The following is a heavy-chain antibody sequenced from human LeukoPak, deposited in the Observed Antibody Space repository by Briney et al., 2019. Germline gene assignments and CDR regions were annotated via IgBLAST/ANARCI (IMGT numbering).Heavy chain of an antibody. CDR1: GGTFSSYA. J-gene: IGHJ4*02. V-gene: IGHV1-69*05. CDR3: ARGVLRFLEWLDFN. CDR2: IIPIFGTA. Sequence: GASVKVSCKASGGTFSSYAISWVRQAPGQGLEWMGGIIPIFGTANYAQKFQGRVTMTRDTSISTAYMELSRLRSDDTAVYYCARGVLRFLEWLDFNWGQGTLVTVSS. D-gene: IGHD3-3*01.